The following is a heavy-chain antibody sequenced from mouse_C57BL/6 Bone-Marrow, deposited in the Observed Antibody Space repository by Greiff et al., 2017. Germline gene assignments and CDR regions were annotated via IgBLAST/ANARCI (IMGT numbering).Heavy chain of an antibody. Sequence: EVMLVESGGGLVQPTGSLKLSCAASGFTFNTYAMHWVRQAPGKGLEWVARISSKSSNYATYYADSVKDRFTISRDDAQSMLYLQMNNLKTEDTAMYYCAYEYFDVWGTGTTVTVSS. CDR2: ISSKSSNYAT. CDR3: AYEYFDV. CDR1: GFTFNTYA. D-gene: IGHD2-3*01. V-gene: IGHV10-3*01. J-gene: IGHJ1*03.